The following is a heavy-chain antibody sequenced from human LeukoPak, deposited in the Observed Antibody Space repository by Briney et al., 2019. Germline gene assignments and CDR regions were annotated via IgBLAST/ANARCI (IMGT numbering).Heavy chain of an antibody. D-gene: IGHD3-22*01. CDR3: ARVGQAPPGGQYYYDSSGQGAFDI. V-gene: IGHV4-4*07. J-gene: IGHJ3*02. CDR1: GGSISSYY. CDR2: IYTSGST. Sequence: SETLSLTCTVSGGSISSYYWSWIRQPAGKGLEWIGRIYTSGSTNHNPSLKSRVTMSVDTSKNQFSLKLSSVTAADTAVYYCARVGQAPPGGQYYYDSSGQGAFDIWGQGTMVTVSS.